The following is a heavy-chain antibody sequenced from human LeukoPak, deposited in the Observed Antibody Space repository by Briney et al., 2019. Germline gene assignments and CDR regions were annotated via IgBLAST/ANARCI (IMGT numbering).Heavy chain of an antibody. V-gene: IGHV3-23*01. CDR3: ASNVIWAYFDC. CDR1: GFTFSSYA. J-gene: IGHJ4*02. CDR2: ISGSGGST. Sequence: PGGSLRLSCAASGFTFSSYAMSWVRQAPGKGLEWVSAISGSGGSTYYADSVKGRFTSSRDNSKNTLDLQMNSLRAEDTFVYYCASNVIWAYFDCWGQGTLVSVSS. D-gene: IGHD2-21*01.